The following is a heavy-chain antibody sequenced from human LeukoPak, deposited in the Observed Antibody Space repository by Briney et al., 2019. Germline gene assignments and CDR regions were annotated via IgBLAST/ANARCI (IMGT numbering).Heavy chain of an antibody. V-gene: IGHV4-34*01. J-gene: IGHJ4*02. Sequence: SETLSLTCAVYGESFSGFYWTWIRQPPGKGLEWIAEVNQSGSTNYNPSLKSRVTISVDTSKNQFSLKLSSVTAADTAVYYCARGPGPFYWGQGTLVTVSS. CDR1: GESFSGFY. CDR3: ARGPGPFY. CDR2: VNQSGST.